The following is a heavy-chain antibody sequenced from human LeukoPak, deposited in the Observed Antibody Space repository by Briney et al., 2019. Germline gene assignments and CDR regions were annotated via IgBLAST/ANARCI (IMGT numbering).Heavy chain of an antibody. CDR2: IYPGGST. J-gene: IGHJ4*02. Sequence: PGGSLRLSCAASGFNVRTNYMSWVRQAPGKGLKWVSIIYPGGSTYYADSMKGRFTISRDNSRNTLYLQIHSLTAEDTAIYYCAKDAQWEMKDSWGQGALVTVSS. V-gene: IGHV3-53*01. CDR3: AKDAQWEMKDS. D-gene: IGHD1-26*01. CDR1: GFNVRTNY.